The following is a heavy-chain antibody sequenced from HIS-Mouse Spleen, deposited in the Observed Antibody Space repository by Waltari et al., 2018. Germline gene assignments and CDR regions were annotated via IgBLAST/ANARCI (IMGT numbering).Heavy chain of an antibody. CDR3: ASKERSDYFDY. CDR1: GGSFSGYY. CDR2: INHSGST. D-gene: IGHD1-1*01. V-gene: IGHV4-34*01. J-gene: IGHJ4*02. Sequence: QVQLQQWGAGLLKPSETLSLTCAVSGGSFSGYYWSGIRQPPGKGLGGIGEINHSGSTNYNPSLKSRVTISVDTSKNQFSLKLSSVTAADTAVYYCASKERSDYFDYWGQGTLVTVSS.